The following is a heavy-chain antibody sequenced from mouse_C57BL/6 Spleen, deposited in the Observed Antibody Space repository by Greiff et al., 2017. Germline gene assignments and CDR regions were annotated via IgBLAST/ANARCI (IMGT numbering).Heavy chain of an antibody. CDR1: GFTFSDYG. D-gene: IGHD1-1*01. CDR3: ARRYGSWFAY. CDR2: ISSGSSTI. J-gene: IGHJ3*01. V-gene: IGHV5-17*01. Sequence: EVQGVESGGGLVKPGGSLKLSCAASGFTFSDYGMHWVRQAPEKGLEWVAYISSGSSTIYYADTVTGRFTIARDKAKNTLFLQMTSLRSEDTAMYYCARRYGSWFAYWCQGTLVTVSA.